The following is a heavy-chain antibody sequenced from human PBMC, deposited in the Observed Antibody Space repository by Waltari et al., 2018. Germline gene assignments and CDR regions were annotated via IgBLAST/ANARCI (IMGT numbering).Heavy chain of an antibody. D-gene: IGHD3-3*01. V-gene: IGHV3-30*18. CDR3: AKEITIFGVASFDY. Sequence: QVQLVESGGGVVQPGRSLRLSCAASGFSFSRYGRHWVRQAPGKGLEWVAVIWYDGNNKDYADSVKGRFTISRDNSNNTLYLEMDSLRPEDSAKYYCAKEITIFGVASFDYWGQGTLVTVSS. CDR2: IWYDGNNK. J-gene: IGHJ4*02. CDR1: GFSFSRYG.